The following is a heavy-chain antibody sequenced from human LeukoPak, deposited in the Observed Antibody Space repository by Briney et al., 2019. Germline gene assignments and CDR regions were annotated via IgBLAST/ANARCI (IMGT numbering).Heavy chain of an antibody. J-gene: IGHJ5*02. CDR2: IKQDGSEK. V-gene: IGHV3-7*01. CDR3: ARGLNWFDP. CDR1: RFTFSSYW. Sequence: GGSLRLSCAASRFTFSSYWMSWVRQAPGKGLEWVANIKQDGSEKYYVDSVKGRFTISRDNAKNSLYLQMNSLRAEDTAVYCCARGLNWFDPWGQGTLVTVSS.